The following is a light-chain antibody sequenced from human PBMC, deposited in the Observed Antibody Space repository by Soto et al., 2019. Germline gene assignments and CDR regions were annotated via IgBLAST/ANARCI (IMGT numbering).Light chain of an antibody. J-gene: IGLJ2*01. V-gene: IGLV2-14*01. CDR3: SSYTGSSTPVV. Sequence: QSALTQPASVSGSPGQSITISCTGTSSDVGGYNYVSWYQQHPGKAPKLMIYDVSNRPSGVSNRFSGSKSGNTASLTISGLQAEAGADYSCSSYTGSSTPVVFGGGTKLTVL. CDR2: DVS. CDR1: SSDVGGYNY.